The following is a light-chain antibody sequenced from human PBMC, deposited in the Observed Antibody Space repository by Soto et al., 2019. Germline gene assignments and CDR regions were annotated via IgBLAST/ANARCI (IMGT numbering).Light chain of an antibody. CDR1: QDITKY. J-gene: IGKJ5*01. CDR3: LQHNSYPPT. CDR2: DTS. V-gene: IGKV1-33*01. Sequence: DIQMTQSPSSLSPSVGDRVTITCQASQDITKYLNWSHQKPGKAPKFLIYDTSNLETGVPSRFSGTGSGTEFTLTISSLQPEDFATYYCLQHNSYPPTFGQGTRLEIK.